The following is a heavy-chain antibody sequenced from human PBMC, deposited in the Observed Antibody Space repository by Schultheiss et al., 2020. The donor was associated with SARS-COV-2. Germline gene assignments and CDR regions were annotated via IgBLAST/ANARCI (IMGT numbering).Heavy chain of an antibody. CDR3: ARGLWNYPTFDY. Sequence: GGSLRLSCAASGFTFSSYAMHWVRQAPGKGLEWVAVISYDGSNKYYADSVKGRFTISRDNSKNTLYLQMNSLRAEDTAVYYCARGLWNYPTFDYWGQGTLVTVSS. D-gene: IGHD1-7*01. CDR1: GFTFSSYA. V-gene: IGHV3-30*04. J-gene: IGHJ4*02. CDR2: ISYDGSNK.